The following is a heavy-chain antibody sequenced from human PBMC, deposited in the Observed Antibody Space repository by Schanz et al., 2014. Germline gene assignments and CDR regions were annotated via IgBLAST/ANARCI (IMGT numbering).Heavy chain of an antibody. Sequence: VQLVESGGGVVQPGGSLRLSCAASGFSVGNKYMNWVRQAPGKGLEWVSAISGSGGSTYYADSVKGRFTISRDNSKNTLYLQMNSLRAEDTAVYYCAKDRSWDYDSSGYFDYWGQGTLVTVSS. D-gene: IGHD3-22*01. CDR2: ISGSGGST. CDR3: AKDRSWDYDSSGYFDY. J-gene: IGHJ4*02. CDR1: GFSVGNKY. V-gene: IGHV3-23*04.